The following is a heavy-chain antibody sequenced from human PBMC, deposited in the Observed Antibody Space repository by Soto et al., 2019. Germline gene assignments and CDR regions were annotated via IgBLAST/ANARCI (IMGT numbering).Heavy chain of an antibody. D-gene: IGHD2-2*01. Sequence: QVQLVQSGAEVRKPGSSVTVSCKASGGTFSNYAISWVRQAPGQGLEWMGGIIPIVGTGSYAQKFKGRVTITADETTTTAYMELSSLRFEDTAVYYCARLVILVPTASTHYYYHMDVWGPGTTVTVYS. CDR2: IIPIVGTG. CDR1: GGTFSNYA. CDR3: ARLVILVPTASTHYYYHMDV. V-gene: IGHV1-69*01. J-gene: IGHJ6*01.